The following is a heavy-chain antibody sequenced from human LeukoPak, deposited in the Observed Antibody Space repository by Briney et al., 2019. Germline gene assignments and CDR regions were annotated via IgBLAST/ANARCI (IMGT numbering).Heavy chain of an antibody. CDR2: IYYSGST. CDR1: GGSISSYY. V-gene: IGHV4-59*08. Sequence: SETLSLTCTVSGGSISSYYWSWIRQPPGKGLEWIEYIYYSGSTNYNPSLKSRVTISVDASKNQFSLKLSSVTAADTAVYYCARHIRGLDVWGQGTTVTVSS. J-gene: IGHJ6*02. CDR3: ARHIRGLDV.